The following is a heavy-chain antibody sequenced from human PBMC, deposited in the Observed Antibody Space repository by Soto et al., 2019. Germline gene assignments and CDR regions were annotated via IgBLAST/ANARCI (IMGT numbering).Heavy chain of an antibody. CDR1: GYTFIGHY. CDR3: ARDSYYDILTGYSRNAFDV. D-gene: IGHD3-9*01. V-gene: IGHV1-2*02. CDR2: NNPNSGGT. J-gene: IGHJ3*01. Sequence: ASLKVSCKASGYTFIGHYIHWVRQAPGQGLEWMGWNNPNSGGTNFAQKFQGRVTMTRDTSITTAYMELTRLRSDDTAVYYCARDSYYDILTGYSRNAFDVWGQGTMVTVSS.